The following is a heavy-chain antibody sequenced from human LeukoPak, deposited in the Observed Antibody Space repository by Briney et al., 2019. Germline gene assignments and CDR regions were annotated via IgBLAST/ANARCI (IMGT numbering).Heavy chain of an antibody. V-gene: IGHV3-21*04. CDR1: GFTFSSYS. J-gene: IGHJ3*02. D-gene: IGHD6-19*01. CDR2: ISSSSSYI. CDR3: ARGHRDEGAVANAFDI. Sequence: NPGGSLRLSCAASGFTFSSYSMTWVRQAPGKGLEWVSSISSSSSYIYHADSVKGRFTISRDNAKSSLYLQMNSLRAEDTALYHCARGHRDEGAVANAFDIWGQGTMVTVSS.